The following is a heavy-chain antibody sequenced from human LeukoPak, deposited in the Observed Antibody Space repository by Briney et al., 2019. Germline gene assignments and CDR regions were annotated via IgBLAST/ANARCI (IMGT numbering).Heavy chain of an antibody. CDR2: IYTSRST. CDR1: GGSISSGSYY. CDR3: ARRGGDFVLDY. D-gene: IGHD2-21*02. Sequence: SETLSLTCTVSGGSISSGSYYWSWIRQPAGKGLEWIGRIYTSRSTEYNASLKSRVTISLDTSKNQFSLKVSSVTAADTAVYYCARRGGDFVLDYWAQGTLVTVSS. J-gene: IGHJ4*02. V-gene: IGHV4-61*02.